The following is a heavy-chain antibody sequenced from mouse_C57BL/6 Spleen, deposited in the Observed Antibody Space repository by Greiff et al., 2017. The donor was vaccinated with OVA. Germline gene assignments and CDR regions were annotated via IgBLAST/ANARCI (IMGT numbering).Heavy chain of an antibody. J-gene: IGHJ2*01. CDR1: GFTFSSYA. V-gene: IGHV5-4*01. Sequence: VKLVESGGDLVKPGGSLTLSCAASGFTFSSYALSWVRQTPEKRLEWVATISDGGRYPSYPDNVKGRFNISRDNAKNNLYLQMSHLKSEDTAMYYCARDQGSSYFDYWGQGTTLTVSS. CDR2: ISDGGRYP. D-gene: IGHD1-1*01. CDR3: ARDQGSSYFDY.